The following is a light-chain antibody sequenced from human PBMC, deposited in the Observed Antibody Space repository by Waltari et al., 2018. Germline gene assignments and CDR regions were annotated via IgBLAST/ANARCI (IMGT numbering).Light chain of an antibody. CDR2: QAS. CDR1: QTISTW. V-gene: IGKV1-5*03. Sequence: DIQMTQSPSTLSASVGDRVTITCRASQTISTWLAWYQQNPGKAPKLLIYQASSLESWVPSRFSGSGSETEFTLTISSLQPDDFATYYCQQYNTYPWTFGQGTKVEVK. CDR3: QQYNTYPWT. J-gene: IGKJ1*01.